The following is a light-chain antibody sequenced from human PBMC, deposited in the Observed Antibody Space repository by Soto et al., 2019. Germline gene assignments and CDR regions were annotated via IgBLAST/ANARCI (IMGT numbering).Light chain of an antibody. CDR3: QQSFSSPPLT. CDR1: QSIGTY. Sequence: DVKMTQSPASLSVSVGERITLTCRASQSIGTYLNWYQQKPGKAPKLLIYAASFLPRGVPSRFSGRGSGTDFTLSISSLQPEDFATYYCQQSFSSPPLTFGGGTKVDIK. J-gene: IGKJ4*01. CDR2: AAS. V-gene: IGKV1-39*01.